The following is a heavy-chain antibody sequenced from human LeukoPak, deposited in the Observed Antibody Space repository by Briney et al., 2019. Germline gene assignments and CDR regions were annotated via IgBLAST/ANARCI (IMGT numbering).Heavy chain of an antibody. CDR3: ADLGITMFGSV. D-gene: IGHD3-10*02. Sequence: GGSLTLSCAPSGFILSSYEMNWVRPATGKGLEWVSYSSSRGSTIYYADSVKGRFPTSRDKAKNSLYLQMDSLRAEDTAVYDCADLGITMFGSVWGKGTTVTISS. J-gene: IGHJ6*04. V-gene: IGHV3-48*03. CDR1: GFILSSYE. CDR2: SSSRGSTI.